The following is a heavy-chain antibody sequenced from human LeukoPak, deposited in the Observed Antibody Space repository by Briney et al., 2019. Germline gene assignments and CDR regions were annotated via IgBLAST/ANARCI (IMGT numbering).Heavy chain of an antibody. J-gene: IGHJ4*02. D-gene: IGHD3-22*01. V-gene: IGHV3-23*01. Sequence: GGSVPLSCVASVFTFSSYAMSWVRQAAGKGLEGVSAINGSGGSKYYADSVKGRFTISRDNSKNTLYLQMNSLGAENTAGYYCAKVKGYYYDSSGFLDYWGQGTLVTVSS. CDR2: INGSGGSK. CDR1: VFTFSSYA. CDR3: AKVKGYYYDSSGFLDY.